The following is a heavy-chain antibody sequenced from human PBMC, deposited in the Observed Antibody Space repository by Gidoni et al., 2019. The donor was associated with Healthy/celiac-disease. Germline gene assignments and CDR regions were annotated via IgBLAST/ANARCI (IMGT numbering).Heavy chain of an antibody. CDR1: GFTFSSYA. Sequence: EVQLLASGGGLVQPGGSLRLSCAASGFTFSSYAMSWVRQAPGKGLEWVSAISGSGGSTYYADSVKGRFTISRDNSKNTLYLQMNSLRAEDTAVYYCAKSEDRFLEWLPYSFDYWGQGTLVTVSS. D-gene: IGHD3-3*01. CDR2: ISGSGGST. J-gene: IGHJ4*02. V-gene: IGHV3-23*01. CDR3: AKSEDRFLEWLPYSFDY.